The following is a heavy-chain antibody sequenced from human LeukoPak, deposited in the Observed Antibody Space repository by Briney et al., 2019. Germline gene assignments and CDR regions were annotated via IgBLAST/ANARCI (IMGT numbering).Heavy chain of an antibody. D-gene: IGHD3-9*01. V-gene: IGHV3-23*01. J-gene: IGHJ4*02. CDR2: VTGSGGST. Sequence: GGSLRLSCVASGFTFSNYAMSWVRQAPGKRLEWVSAVTGSGGSTYYADSVKGRFTISRDNSRNTLFLQMNSLRAEDTAVYYCAKWGDFDILTGYYVPDFWGQGTLVTVSS. CDR3: AKWGDFDILTGYYVPDF. CDR1: GFTFSNYA.